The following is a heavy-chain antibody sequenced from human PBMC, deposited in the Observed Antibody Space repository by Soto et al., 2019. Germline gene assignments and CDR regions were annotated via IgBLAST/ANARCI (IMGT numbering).Heavy chain of an antibody. D-gene: IGHD6-19*01. J-gene: IGHJ2*01. CDR1: GYIFNNYG. Sequence: QGQLVQSGAEVREPGASVKVSCQASGYIFNNYGLSWVRQVPGQGLECVGWIGPYVGNTDYAHKFRNRVTMTADPTTNTAHMELRSLTSDDSAFYYCARCYCSVGSCFTCWHFDLWGRGSLLTVSS. CDR2: IGPYVGNT. V-gene: IGHV1-18*01. CDR3: ARCYCSVGSCFTCWHFDL.